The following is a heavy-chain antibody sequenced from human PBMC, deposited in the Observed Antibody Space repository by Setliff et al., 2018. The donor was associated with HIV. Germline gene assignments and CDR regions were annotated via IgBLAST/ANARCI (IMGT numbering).Heavy chain of an antibody. Sequence: ESGPTLVNPTQTLTLTCTFSGFSLSTSGMCVSWIRQPPGKALEWLARIDWDDDKYYSTSLKTRLTISKDTSKNQVVLTMTNMDPVDTATYYCARINPRGYSYGLSYYYGMDVWGQGTTVTVSS. J-gene: IGHJ6*02. CDR3: ARINPRGYSYGLSYYYGMDV. CDR2: IDWDDDK. D-gene: IGHD5-18*01. V-gene: IGHV2-70*11. CDR1: GFSLSTSGMC.